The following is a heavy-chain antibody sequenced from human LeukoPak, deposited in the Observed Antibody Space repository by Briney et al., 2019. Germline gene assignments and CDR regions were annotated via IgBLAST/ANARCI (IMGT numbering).Heavy chain of an antibody. Sequence: GGALRLSCAASGFTFSSYWIHWVRQAPGKGLVWVSRINSDGSSTTYADSVKGRFSISRDNAKNTVYLQMNSLRAEDTAVYYCATLPPGINYWGQGTLVTVSS. D-gene: IGHD1-14*01. CDR3: ATLPPGINY. V-gene: IGHV3-74*01. CDR2: INSDGSST. CDR1: GFTFSSYW. J-gene: IGHJ4*02.